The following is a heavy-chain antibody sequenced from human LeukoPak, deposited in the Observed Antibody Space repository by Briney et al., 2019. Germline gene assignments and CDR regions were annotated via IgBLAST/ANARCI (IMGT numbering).Heavy chain of an antibody. J-gene: IGHJ6*02. CDR1: GGSISSYY. V-gene: IGHV4-59*01. Sequence: SETLSLTCTVSGGSISSYYWSWIRQTPGKGLEWIGNIYYSGSTNYNASLKSRVTISVDTSKNQFSLKLSSVTAADTAVYYCARGLGTVTTGYYGMDVWGQGTTVTVSS. D-gene: IGHD4-11*01. CDR2: IYYSGST. CDR3: ARGLGTVTTGYYGMDV.